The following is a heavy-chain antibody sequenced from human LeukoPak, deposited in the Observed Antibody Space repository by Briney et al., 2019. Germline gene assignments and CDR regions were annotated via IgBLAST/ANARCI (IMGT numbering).Heavy chain of an antibody. CDR1: GFILSNHW. D-gene: IGHD1/OR15-1a*01. Sequence: GGSLRLSCAASGFILSNHWMTWVRQAPGKGPEWVANVNKDGSEKYYVDSVKGRFTISRDTAKNSLYLQMNNLRAEDTALYYCARNNDMDVWGRGTTVIVSS. CDR3: ARNNDMDV. J-gene: IGHJ6*02. V-gene: IGHV3-7*03. CDR2: VNKDGSEK.